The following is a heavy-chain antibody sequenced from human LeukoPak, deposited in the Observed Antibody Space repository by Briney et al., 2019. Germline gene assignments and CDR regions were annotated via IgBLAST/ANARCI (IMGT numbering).Heavy chain of an antibody. Sequence: GASVTVSCKASGYTFTGYYMHWVRQAPGQGLEWMGWINPNSGGTNYAQKVQGWVTMTRDTSISTAYMELSRLRSDDTAVYYCARQWELTRDAFDIWGQGTMVTVSS. J-gene: IGHJ3*02. D-gene: IGHD1-26*01. CDR1: GYTFTGYY. CDR2: INPNSGGT. V-gene: IGHV1-2*04. CDR3: ARQWELTRDAFDI.